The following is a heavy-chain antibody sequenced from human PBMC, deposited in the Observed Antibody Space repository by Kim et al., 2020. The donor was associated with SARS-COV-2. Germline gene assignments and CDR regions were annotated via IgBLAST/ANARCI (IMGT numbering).Heavy chain of an antibody. Sequence: GGSLRLSCAASELSFSSYGMHWVRRAPGKGLEWVSYIGTGTGDTAYADSVKGRFTISRDNAKNSLYLQMNTLRDDDTAIYYCARENLGSGLFDCWGLGTLVTVSS. D-gene: IGHD6-19*01. V-gene: IGHV3-21*06. J-gene: IGHJ4*02. CDR3: ARENLGSGLFDC. CDR1: ELSFSSYG. CDR2: IGTGTGDT.